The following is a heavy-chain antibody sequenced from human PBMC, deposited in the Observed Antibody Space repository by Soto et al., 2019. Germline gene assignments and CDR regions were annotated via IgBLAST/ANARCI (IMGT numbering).Heavy chain of an antibody. D-gene: IGHD3-9*01. CDR3: ARDHNYGILTGPRRKYYYYYYMDV. Sequence: ASVKVSCKASGYTFTSYGISWVRQAPGQGLEWMGWISAYNGNTNYAQKLQGRVTMTTDTSTSTAYMELRSLRSDDTAAYYCARDHNYGILTGPRRKYYYYYYMDVWGKGTTVTVPS. CDR2: ISAYNGNT. J-gene: IGHJ6*03. CDR1: GYTFTSYG. V-gene: IGHV1-18*01.